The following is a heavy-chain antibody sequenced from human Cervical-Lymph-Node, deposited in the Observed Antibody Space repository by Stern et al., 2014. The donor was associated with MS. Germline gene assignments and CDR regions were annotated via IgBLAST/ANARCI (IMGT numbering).Heavy chain of an antibody. D-gene: IGHD6-13*01. Sequence: VQLVESGAEVKKPGASVKISCTTSGDTFTTYDINWVRQAPGQGLEWLGRISPSRGATSSAQKFQGRVTVTGDTSTSTVYMELSSLKSEDTAIYYCAREMGQQLIRFFDYWGQGTPVTVSS. CDR1: GDTFTTYD. J-gene: IGHJ4*02. V-gene: IGHV1-46*01. CDR2: ISPSRGAT. CDR3: AREMGQQLIRFFDY.